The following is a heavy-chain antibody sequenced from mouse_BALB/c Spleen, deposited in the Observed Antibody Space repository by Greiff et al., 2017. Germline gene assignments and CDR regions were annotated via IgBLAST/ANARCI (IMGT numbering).Heavy chain of an antibody. CDR3: ARGSFNFTTATDYFDY. CDR1: GYSITSDYA. CDR2: ISYSGST. V-gene: IGHV3-2*02. Sequence: EVQLQQSGPGLVKPSQSLSLTCTVTGYSITSDYAWNWIRQFPGNKLEWMGYISYSGSTSYNPSLKSRISITRDTSKNQFFLQLNSVTTEDTATYYCARGSFNFTTATDYFDYWGQGTTLTVSS. D-gene: IGHD1-2*01. J-gene: IGHJ2*01.